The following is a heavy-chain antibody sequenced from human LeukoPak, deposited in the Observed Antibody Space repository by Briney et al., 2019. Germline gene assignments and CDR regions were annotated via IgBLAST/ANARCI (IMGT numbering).Heavy chain of an antibody. Sequence: GGSLRLSCAASGFTFSSYGMNWVRQAPGKGLEWVSFISSSSSYIYYADSVKGRFTISRDNSKNTIYLQMNSLRAEDTALYYCTKRSSTSSGYFDFWGRGTLVTVSS. CDR1: GFTFSSYG. CDR2: ISSSSSYI. D-gene: IGHD3-22*01. V-gene: IGHV3-21*04. J-gene: IGHJ4*02. CDR3: TKRSSTSSGYFDF.